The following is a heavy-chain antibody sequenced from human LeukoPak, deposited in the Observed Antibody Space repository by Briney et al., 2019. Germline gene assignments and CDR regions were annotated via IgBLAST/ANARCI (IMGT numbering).Heavy chain of an antibody. D-gene: IGHD5-24*01. CDR1: GFTFSDYY. Sequence: GGSLRLSCAASGFTFSDYYASWIRQAPGKGLEWVSYISSSGSTIYYADSVKGRFTISRHNAKNTLYLQMNSRRGEDTAVYYFARGGEANGNNFGYWGQGTLVTVSS. CDR3: ARGGEANGNNFGY. CDR2: ISSSGSTI. J-gene: IGHJ4*02. V-gene: IGHV3-11*04.